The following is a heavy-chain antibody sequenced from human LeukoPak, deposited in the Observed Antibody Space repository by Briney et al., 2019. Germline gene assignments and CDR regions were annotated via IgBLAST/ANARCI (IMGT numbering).Heavy chain of an antibody. D-gene: IGHD6-6*01. CDR2: FYHGGST. Sequence: SETLSLTCTVSGYSISTGYYWDWIRQPPGKGLEWIGTFYHGGSTYYNPSLKSRVTISVDTSKNQFSLKLSSVTAADTAVYYCARGSGSSSSFDYWGQGTLVTVSS. V-gene: IGHV4-38-2*02. J-gene: IGHJ4*02. CDR1: GYSISTGYY. CDR3: ARGSGSSSSFDY.